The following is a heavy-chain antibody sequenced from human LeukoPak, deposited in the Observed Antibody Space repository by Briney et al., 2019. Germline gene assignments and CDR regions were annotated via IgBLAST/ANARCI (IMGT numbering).Heavy chain of an antibody. CDR1: GGSISSYY. CDR3: ARGYCSGGSCYSGPDAFDI. J-gene: IGHJ3*02. V-gene: IGHV4-59*01. CDR2: IYYSGST. D-gene: IGHD2-15*01. Sequence: PSETLSLTCTVSGGSISSYYWSWIRQPPGKGLEWIGYIYYSGSTNYNPSLKSRVTISVDTSKSQFSLKLSSVTAADTAVYYCARGYCSGGSCYSGPDAFDIWGQGTMVTVSS.